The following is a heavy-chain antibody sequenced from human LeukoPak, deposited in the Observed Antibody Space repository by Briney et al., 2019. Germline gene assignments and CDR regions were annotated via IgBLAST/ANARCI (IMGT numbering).Heavy chain of an antibody. D-gene: IGHD4-11*01. CDR1: GGSISSSSYY. J-gene: IGHJ4*02. CDR3: ARRRGDYNPYFDY. V-gene: IGHV4-39*01. Sequence: SETLSLTCTASGGSISSSSYYWGWIRQPPGKGLEWIGSIYYTGRSYYNPSLKSRVTISVDTSKNQFFLKLSSVTAADTAVYYCARRRGDYNPYFDYWGQGTLVTVSS. CDR2: IYYTGRS.